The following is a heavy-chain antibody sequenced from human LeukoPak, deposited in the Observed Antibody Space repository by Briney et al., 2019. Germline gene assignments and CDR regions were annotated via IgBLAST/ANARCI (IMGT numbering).Heavy chain of an antibody. D-gene: IGHD1-7*01. CDR2: INPNSGGT. CDR3: ARDQSYNWNYHY. Sequence: GAPVKVSCKASGYTFTGYYMHWVRQPPGQGLEWMGWINPNSGGTNYAQKLQGRVTMTRDTSISTAYMELSRLRSDDTAVYYCARDQSYNWNYHYWGQGTLVTVSS. V-gene: IGHV1-2*02. J-gene: IGHJ4*02. CDR1: GYTFTGYY.